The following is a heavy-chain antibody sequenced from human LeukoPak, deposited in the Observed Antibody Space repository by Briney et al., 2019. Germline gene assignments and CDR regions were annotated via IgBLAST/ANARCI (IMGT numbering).Heavy chain of an antibody. V-gene: IGHV3-30*18. CDR3: AKGTAVAFDY. J-gene: IGHJ4*02. Sequence: RSQRLSCAASGFTFSNYGMHWVRQAPGKGLEWVAVISYDGSDKYYADSVKGRFTISRDNSKNTLYLQMNGLRAEDTAVYYCAKGTAVAFDYWGQGTLVTVSS. D-gene: IGHD5-18*01. CDR2: ISYDGSDK. CDR1: GFTFSNYG.